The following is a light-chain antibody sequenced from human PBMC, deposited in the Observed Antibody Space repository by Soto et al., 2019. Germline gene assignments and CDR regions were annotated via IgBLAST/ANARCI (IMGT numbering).Light chain of an antibody. V-gene: IGKV1-39*01. J-gene: IGKJ1*01. CDR2: AAS. Sequence: DIQMTQSPSSLSASVGDRVTITCRASQSISGYLNWYQQKTGKAPKILIYAASSLQSGVPSRFSGSGSGTDFTLTISRLQPEDSATYYCLQDFSSPRTFGQGTKVDIK. CDR3: LQDFSSPRT. CDR1: QSISGY.